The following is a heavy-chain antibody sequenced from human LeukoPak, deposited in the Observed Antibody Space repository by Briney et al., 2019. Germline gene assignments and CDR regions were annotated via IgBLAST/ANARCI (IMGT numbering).Heavy chain of an antibody. CDR3: ARGTVTHYFDY. J-gene: IGHJ4*02. CDR2: IWYDGSNK. CDR1: GFTFSSYG. D-gene: IGHD4-11*01. Sequence: GGSLRLSCAASGFTFSSYGMHWVRQAPGKGLEWVAVIWYDGSNKYYADSVKGRFTISRDNSKNTAYLQMNSLRAEDMAVYYCARGTVTHYFDYWGQGALVTVSS. V-gene: IGHV3-33*01.